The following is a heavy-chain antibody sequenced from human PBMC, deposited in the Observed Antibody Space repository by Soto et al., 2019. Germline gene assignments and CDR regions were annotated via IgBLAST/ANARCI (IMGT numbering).Heavy chain of an antibody. J-gene: IGHJ6*02. D-gene: IGHD5-12*01. V-gene: IGHV1-18*01. CDR3: ASAIGSSGYAGMDD. Sequence: QVQLVQSGGEVKKPGASVKVSCKASGYTFTIYGINWVRQAPGQGLAWMGWISPDNGITNNEQKLQRRLSITTDTSTSTAYMELRSLRSDVTAVYYCASAIGSSGYAGMDDWGQGTRVTVSS. CDR2: ISPDNGIT. CDR1: GYTFTIYG.